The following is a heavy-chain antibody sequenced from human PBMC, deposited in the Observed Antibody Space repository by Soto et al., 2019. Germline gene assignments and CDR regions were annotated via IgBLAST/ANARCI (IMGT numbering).Heavy chain of an antibody. V-gene: IGHV4-30-4*01. CDR2: IHYSGST. Sequence: QVQLQESGPGLVKPSQTLSLTCSVSGDSISGGDYYWSWIRQPPGEALEWIGHIHYSGSTYYNASLKSRLTLSLDTSKNEFSLNLSSVTAADTAVYYCARDQRALRYFDYWGQGTLVTVSS. CDR3: ARDQRALRYFDY. CDR1: GDSISGGDYY. J-gene: IGHJ4*02.